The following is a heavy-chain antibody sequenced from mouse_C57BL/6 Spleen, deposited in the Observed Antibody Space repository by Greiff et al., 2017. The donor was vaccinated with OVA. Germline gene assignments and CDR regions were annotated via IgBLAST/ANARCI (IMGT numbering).Heavy chain of an antibody. Sequence: VQLQQPGAELVKPGASVKLSCKASGYTFTSYWMQWVKQRPGQGLEWIGEIDPSDSYTNYNQKFKGKATLTVDTSSSTAYMQLSSLTSEDSAVYYCARLGGSSYGAWFAYWGQGTLVTVSA. V-gene: IGHV1-50*01. CDR1: GYTFTSYW. CDR2: IDPSDSYT. J-gene: IGHJ3*01. CDR3: ARLGGSSYGAWFAY. D-gene: IGHD1-1*01.